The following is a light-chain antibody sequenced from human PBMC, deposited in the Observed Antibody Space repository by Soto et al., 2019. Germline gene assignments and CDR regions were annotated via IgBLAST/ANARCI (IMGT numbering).Light chain of an antibody. J-gene: IGLJ1*01. CDR3: SSYTSSSTLFV. CDR2: EVI. V-gene: IGLV2-14*01. Sequence: QSVLTQPASVSGSPGQSITISCTGTSSDVGGYEYVSWYQQYPGKAPKLMIYEVIDRPAGAPRRFSGSKSGNTASLTITGLQAEDEADYYCSSYTSSSTLFVFGTGTKLTVL. CDR1: SSDVGGYEY.